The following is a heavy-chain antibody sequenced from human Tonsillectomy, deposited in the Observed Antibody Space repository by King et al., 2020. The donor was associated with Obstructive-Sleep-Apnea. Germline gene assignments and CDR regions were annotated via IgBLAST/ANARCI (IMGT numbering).Heavy chain of an antibody. J-gene: IGHJ3*02. D-gene: IGHD6-19*01. CDR1: GLTFSRYA. CDR3: ARDQQWLGYDAFDI. CDR2: ISGSGGTT. V-gene: IGHV3-23*04. Sequence: VQLVESGGGLVQPGGSLRLSCVASGLTFSRYAMTWVRQAPGKGLEWVSTISGSGGTTYYADSVKGRFTISRNNSKNTLYLQMNSLRAEDTAVYYCARDQQWLGYDAFDIWGQGTMVIVSS.